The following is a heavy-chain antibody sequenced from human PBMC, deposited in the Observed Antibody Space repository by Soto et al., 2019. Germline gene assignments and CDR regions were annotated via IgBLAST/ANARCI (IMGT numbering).Heavy chain of an antibody. CDR3: ARHQAIGYSLNYYSYGMDV. CDR1: GYSFTSYW. V-gene: IGHV5-51*01. D-gene: IGHD5-18*01. Sequence: PVEPLKISCKVSGYSFTSYWIGWVRQMHRKFLDDMLIIYPGDSDTRYSPSFQGQVTISADKSISTAYLQWSSLKASDTAMYYCARHQAIGYSLNYYSYGMDVWGQGPTVTVYS. CDR2: IYPGDSDT. J-gene: IGHJ6*02.